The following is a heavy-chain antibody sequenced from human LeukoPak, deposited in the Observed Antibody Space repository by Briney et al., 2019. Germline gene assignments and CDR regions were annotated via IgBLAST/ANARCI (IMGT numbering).Heavy chain of an antibody. CDR3: ARPVVEATTAFDI. CDR2: IYYSGST. D-gene: IGHD1-26*01. J-gene: IGHJ3*02. CDR1: GGSISSYY. Sequence: SETLSLTCTVSGGSISSYYWSWIRQPPGKGLEWIGYIYYSGSTNYNPSLKSRVTISVDTSKNQFSLKLSSVTAADTAVYYCARPVVEATTAFDIWGQGTMVTVSS. V-gene: IGHV4-59*01.